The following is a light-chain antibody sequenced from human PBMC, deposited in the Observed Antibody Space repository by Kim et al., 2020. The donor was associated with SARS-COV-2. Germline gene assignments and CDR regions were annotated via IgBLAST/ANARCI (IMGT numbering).Light chain of an antibody. V-gene: IGLV1-44*01. CDR2: NDN. Sequence: QSVVTQPPSASETPGQTVTISCSGSHSNIASHTVSWYQQVPGTAPRLLIHNDNQRPSGVPDRFFGSKSGPSASLAIIGLQSEDEADYYCAVWDDSLNLVFGGGTKVTVL. CDR3: AVWDDSLNLV. J-gene: IGLJ2*01. CDR1: HSNIASHT.